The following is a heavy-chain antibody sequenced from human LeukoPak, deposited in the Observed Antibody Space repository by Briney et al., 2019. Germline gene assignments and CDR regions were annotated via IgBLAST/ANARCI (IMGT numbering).Heavy chain of an antibody. CDR2: ISSSSSYI. D-gene: IGHD1-26*01. CDR3: ARVGEGATDY. J-gene: IGHJ4*02. V-gene: IGHV3-21*01. CDR1: GFTFSSYS. Sequence: GGSLRLSCAASGFTFSSYSMNWVRQAPGRGVVWVSSISSSSSYIYYADSVKGRFTISRDNAKNSLYLQMNSLIAEDTAVYYCARVGEGATDYWGQGTLVTVSS.